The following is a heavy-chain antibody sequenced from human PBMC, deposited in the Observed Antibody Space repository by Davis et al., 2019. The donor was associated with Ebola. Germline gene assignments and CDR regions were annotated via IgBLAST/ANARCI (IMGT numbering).Heavy chain of an antibody. V-gene: IGHV3-23*01. CDR1: GFTFSTYA. D-gene: IGHD1-26*01. J-gene: IGHJ4*02. Sequence: GGSLRLSCAASGFTFSTYAMGWVRQAPGKGLEWVSDISSGGGAPYYADSVKGRLTTFRDNPKNTLYLQMNSLRADDTAVYYCAKQRGVGAIDYDYWGRGTVVTVSS. CDR2: ISSGGGAP. CDR3: AKQRGVGAIDYDY.